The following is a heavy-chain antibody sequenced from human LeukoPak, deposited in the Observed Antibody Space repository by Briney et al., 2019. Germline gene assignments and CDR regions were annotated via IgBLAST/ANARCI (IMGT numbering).Heavy chain of an antibody. V-gene: IGHV3-11*01. CDR3: ARPYCGGDCYSRMDAFDI. CDR2: ISSSGSTI. J-gene: IGHJ3*02. CDR1: GFTFSDYY. Sequence: KPGGSLRLSCAASGFTFSDYYMSWIRQAPGKGLEWVSYISSSGSTIYYADSVKGRFTISRDNAKNSLYLQMNSLRAEDTAVYYCARPYCGGDCYSRMDAFDIWGQGTMVTVSS. D-gene: IGHD2-21*02.